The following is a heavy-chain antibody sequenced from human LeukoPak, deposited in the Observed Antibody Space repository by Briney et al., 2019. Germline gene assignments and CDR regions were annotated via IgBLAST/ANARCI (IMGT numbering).Heavy chain of an antibody. CDR1: GGTFSSYA. CDR2: IIPILGIA. J-gene: IGHJ4*02. D-gene: IGHD3-9*01. Sequence: SVKVSCKASGGTFSSYAISWVRQAPGQGLEWMGRIIPILGIANYAQKFQGRVTITADKSTSTAYMELSSLRSEDTAVYYCARAHYDILTGYYDYWGQGTLVTVSS. CDR3: ARAHYDILTGYYDY. V-gene: IGHV1-69*04.